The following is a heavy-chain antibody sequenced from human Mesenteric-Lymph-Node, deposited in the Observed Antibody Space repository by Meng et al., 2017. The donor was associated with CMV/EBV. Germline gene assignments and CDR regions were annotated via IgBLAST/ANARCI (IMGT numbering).Heavy chain of an antibody. J-gene: IGHJ4*02. CDR2: ISHDGNNK. D-gene: IGHD4-23*01. CDR1: GYTFSSYA. CDR3: AKDRGDYGGNPFDY. V-gene: IGHV3-30*04. Sequence: GGSLRLSFAASGYTFSSYAMHWVPQAPGKGLEWVAVISHDGNNKYYADSVKGRFTISRDNSKNTLSLQMNSLRAEDTAVYYCAKDRGDYGGNPFDYWGQGTLVTVSS.